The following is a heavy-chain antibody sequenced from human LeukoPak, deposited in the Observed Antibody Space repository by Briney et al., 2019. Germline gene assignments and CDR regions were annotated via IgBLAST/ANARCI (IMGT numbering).Heavy chain of an antibody. V-gene: IGHV3-21*01. J-gene: IGHJ6*02. CDR3: ARDGGYCSGGSCNYYGMDV. D-gene: IGHD2-15*01. CDR1: GFTFSSYT. CDR2: ITSSSSYI. Sequence: PGGSLRLSCAASGFTFSSYTINWVRQAPGKGLEWVSSITSSSSYIYYADSLKGRFTISRDNAKNSLYLQMNSLRAEDTAVYYCARDGGYCSGGSCNYYGMDVWGQGTTVTVSS.